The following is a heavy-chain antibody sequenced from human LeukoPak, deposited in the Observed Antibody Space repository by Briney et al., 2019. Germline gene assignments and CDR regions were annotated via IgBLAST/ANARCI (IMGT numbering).Heavy chain of an antibody. Sequence: GGSLRLSCAASGFTFSSYAMSWVRQAPGKGLEWVSGMSGSGGSTYYADSVKGRFTISRDNSKNTLYLQMNTLRAEDTAVYYCAKDLSGPGWYFDLWGRGTLVTVSS. CDR2: MSGSGGST. CDR3: AKDLSGPGWYFDL. J-gene: IGHJ2*01. D-gene: IGHD1-26*01. CDR1: GFTFSSYA. V-gene: IGHV3-23*01.